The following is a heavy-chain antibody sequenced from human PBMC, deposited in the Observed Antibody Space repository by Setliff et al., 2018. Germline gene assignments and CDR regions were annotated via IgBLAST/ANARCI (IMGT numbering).Heavy chain of an antibody. Sequence: SVKVSCKASGGTFRNYGISWVRQAPGQGLEWMGGTIPMFGTTDYSQKFQGRVTIITDESTSTAFMQLSSLRSEDTAVYYCVREGVDTRSSTDYRYYMDVWGKGTTVTVS. CDR1: GGTFRNYG. V-gene: IGHV1-69*05. CDR3: VREGVDTRSSTDYRYYMDV. D-gene: IGHD5-18*01. CDR2: TIPMFGTT. J-gene: IGHJ6*03.